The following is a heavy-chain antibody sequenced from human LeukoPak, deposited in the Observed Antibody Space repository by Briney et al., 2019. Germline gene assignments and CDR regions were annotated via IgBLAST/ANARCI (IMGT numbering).Heavy chain of an antibody. D-gene: IGHD3-9*01. CDR3: TTKLWYYDSVTGYFVFDY. Sequence: GGPLRLSCAASGLTFSNAWMSWARHAPGEGREWVGCIKSKTDRRTTDYAAPVRGRFTISRDDSKNTLSLEMDSLKTEDTAVYYCTTKLWYYDSVTGYFVFDYWGRGNLVTVSS. V-gene: IGHV3-15*01. CDR2: IKSKTDRRTT. J-gene: IGHJ4*02. CDR1: GLTFSNAW.